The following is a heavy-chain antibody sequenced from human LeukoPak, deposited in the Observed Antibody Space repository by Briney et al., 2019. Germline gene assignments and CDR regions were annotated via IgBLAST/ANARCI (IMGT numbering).Heavy chain of an antibody. CDR1: GFTFRSYG. J-gene: IGHJ4*02. V-gene: IGHV3-30*02. Sequence: GGSLRLSCAASGFTFRSYGMHWVRQAPGKGLEWMAFVRDDGSTKYYADSVKGRFTISRDNSKSTLFLQMNSLRAEDTAVYFCAKTVSSSWGFFDSWGQGTLVTVFS. CDR3: AKTVSSSWGFFDS. D-gene: IGHD6-6*01. CDR2: VRDDGSTK.